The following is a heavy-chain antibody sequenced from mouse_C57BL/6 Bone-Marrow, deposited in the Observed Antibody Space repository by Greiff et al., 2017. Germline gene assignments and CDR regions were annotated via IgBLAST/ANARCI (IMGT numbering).Heavy chain of an antibody. V-gene: IGHV5-17*01. CDR1: GFTFSDYG. CDR2: ISSGSSTI. J-gene: IGHJ3*01. CDR3: ARGGFAY. Sequence: EVKLEESGGGLVKPGGSLKLSCAASGFTFSDYGMHWVRQAPEKGLEWVAYISSGSSTIYYADTVKGRFTISRDNAKNTLFLQMTRLRSEDTAMYYCARGGFAYWGQGTLVTVSA.